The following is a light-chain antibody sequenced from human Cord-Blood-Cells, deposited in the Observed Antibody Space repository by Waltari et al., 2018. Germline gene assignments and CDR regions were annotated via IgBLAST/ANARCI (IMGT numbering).Light chain of an antibody. V-gene: IGLV2-8*01. CDR2: QVK. Sequence: QSALTQPPSASGSPGQSVTISCTGTSIDVGGYNYVSWYQQHPGKAPNLMIYQVKKRPSGFPDRFAGSNVGHTASLTVSGRQAEDEADYYCSSYAGSDTWVFGGGTKLTVL. CDR3: SSYAGSDTWV. J-gene: IGLJ3*02. CDR1: SIDVGGYNY.